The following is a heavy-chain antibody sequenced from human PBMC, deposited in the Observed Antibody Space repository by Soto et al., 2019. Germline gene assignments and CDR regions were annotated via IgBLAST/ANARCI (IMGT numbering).Heavy chain of an antibody. D-gene: IGHD2-21*01. V-gene: IGHV3-53*01. CDR3: ARDLYCGGSCIDTFDI. J-gene: IGHJ3*02. CDR2: IYSGGNT. Sequence: PWGSLRLGGAVSGFTFSSNYMSWVRQAPGKGLEWVSVIYSGGNTYYADSVRGRFTISRDNSKNTLYLQMNSLRAEDTAVYYCARDLYCGGSCIDTFDIWGQGTMVTVSS. CDR1: GFTFSSNY.